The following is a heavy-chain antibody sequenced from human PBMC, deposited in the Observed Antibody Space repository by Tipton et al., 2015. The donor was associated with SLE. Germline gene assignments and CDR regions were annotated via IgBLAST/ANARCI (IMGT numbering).Heavy chain of an antibody. CDR2: ISGSGGDT. Sequence: SLRLSCAASGFTFSSYAMSWVRQAPGKGLEWVSGISGSGGDTYYADSVKGRFTISRDNAKNSLYLQMNSLRAEDTALYYCAKDMEGYYDSSGYDYWGQGTLVTVSS. V-gene: IGHV3-23*01. CDR1: GFTFSSYA. J-gene: IGHJ4*02. CDR3: AKDMEGYYDSSGYDY. D-gene: IGHD3-22*01.